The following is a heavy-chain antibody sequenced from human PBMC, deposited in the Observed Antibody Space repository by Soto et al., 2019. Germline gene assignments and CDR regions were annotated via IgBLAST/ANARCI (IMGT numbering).Heavy chain of an antibody. J-gene: IGHJ5*02. V-gene: IGHV1-18*04. D-gene: IGHD3-22*01. Sequence: ASVKVSCKASGYTFTSYGISCVRQSPGQWLEWMGWISAYNGNTNYAQKLQGRVTMTTDTSTSTAYMELRSLRSDDTAVYYCARVYNYYDSSGYYSWGQGTLVTVSS. CDR2: ISAYNGNT. CDR3: ARVYNYYDSSGYYS. CDR1: GYTFTSYG.